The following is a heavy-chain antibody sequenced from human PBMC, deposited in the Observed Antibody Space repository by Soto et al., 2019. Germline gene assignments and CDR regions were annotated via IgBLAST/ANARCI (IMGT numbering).Heavy chain of an antibody. CDR2: ISWDGGST. CDR3: ARDLIAAHQRIDY. J-gene: IGHJ4*02. CDR1: GFPFDDYT. V-gene: IGHV3-43*01. D-gene: IGHD6-6*01. Sequence: GGSLRLSCAASGFPFDDYTMHWVRQAPGKGLEWVSLISWDGGSTYYAQKLQGRVTMTTDTSTSTAYMELRSLRSDDTAVYYCARDLIAAHQRIDYWGQGTLVTVSS.